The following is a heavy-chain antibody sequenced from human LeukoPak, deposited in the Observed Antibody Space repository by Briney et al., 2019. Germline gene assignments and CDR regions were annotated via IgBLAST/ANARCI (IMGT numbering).Heavy chain of an antibody. D-gene: IGHD2-2*01. V-gene: IGHV3-23*01. Sequence: GGSLRLSCVASGFTFSNYAVTWVRQAPGKGLEWVSTIAIGGVITYYADSVKGRFTISRDNSKNTLYLQMNSLRAEDTAVYYCAAAAALPYYFHYWGQGTLVTVSS. CDR2: IAIGGVIT. CDR3: AAAAALPYYFHY. J-gene: IGHJ4*02. CDR1: GFTFSNYA.